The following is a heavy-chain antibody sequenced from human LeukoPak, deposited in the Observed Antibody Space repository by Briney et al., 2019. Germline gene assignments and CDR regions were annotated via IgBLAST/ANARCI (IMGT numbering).Heavy chain of an antibody. J-gene: IGHJ4*02. CDR1: GFTFDDYA. D-gene: IGHD5-24*01. V-gene: IGHV3-43*02. Sequence: PGGSLRLSCAASGFTFDDYAMHWVRQAPGKGLEWVSLISGDGGSTYYADSVKGRFTISRDNSKNSLYLQMNSLRAEDTAVYYCARALLVRNGYNYSPNYFDYWGQGTLVTVSS. CDR3: ARALLVRNGYNYSPNYFDY. CDR2: ISGDGGST.